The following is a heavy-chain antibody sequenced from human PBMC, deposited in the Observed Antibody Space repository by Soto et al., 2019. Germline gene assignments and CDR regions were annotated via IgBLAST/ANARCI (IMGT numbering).Heavy chain of an antibody. CDR3: ARDLWGYCGGAFYPPGV. J-gene: IGHJ6*02. V-gene: IGHV4-59*01. CDR1: GASISRYY. Sequence: QVRLQESGPGLVKPSETLSLTCTVSGASISRYYWSWIRQSPGKGLDWIGYLYNTGSTIYNPSLKGLVTQTINHAKNQFYLKMHSVAAADTDGEFRARDLWGYCGGAFYPPGVWGQGTTVTVSS. CDR2: LYNTGST. D-gene: IGHD2-21*02.